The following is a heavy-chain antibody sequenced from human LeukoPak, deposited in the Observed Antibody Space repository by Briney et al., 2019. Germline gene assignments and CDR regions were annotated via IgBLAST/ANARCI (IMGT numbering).Heavy chain of an antibody. CDR1: GGSFSGYY. CDR2: INHSGST. CDR3: ARGRHCSGGSCYSILGFYFDY. D-gene: IGHD2-15*01. J-gene: IGHJ4*02. V-gene: IGHV4-34*01. Sequence: SETLSLTCAVYGGSFSGYYWSWIRQPPGKGLEWIGEINHSGSTNYNPSLKSRVTISVDTSKNQFSLKLSSVTAADTAVYYCARGRHCSGGSCYSILGFYFDYWGQGTLVTVSS.